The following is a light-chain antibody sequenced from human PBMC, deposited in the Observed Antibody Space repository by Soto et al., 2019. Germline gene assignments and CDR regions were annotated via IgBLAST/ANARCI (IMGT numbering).Light chain of an antibody. CDR2: DVN. J-gene: IGLJ3*02. CDR1: STDVGNYNY. V-gene: IGLV2-8*01. Sequence: QSALTQPPSASGSPGQSLTISCTGTSTDVGNYNYVSWYQQHPGKAPKLMISDVNRRPSGVPDRFSGSKSGNTASLTVSGLQAEDEADYYCCSYAGSNNGVFGGGTKLTVL. CDR3: CSYAGSNNGV.